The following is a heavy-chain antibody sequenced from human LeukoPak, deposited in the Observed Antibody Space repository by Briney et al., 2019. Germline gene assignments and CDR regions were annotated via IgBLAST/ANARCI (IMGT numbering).Heavy chain of an antibody. CDR2: INYSGST. D-gene: IGHD3-16*01. CDR1: GGSIRNDY. Sequence: PSETLSLTRAVSGGSIRNDYWSWIRQPPGKGLEWIAYINYSGSTNYNPSLESRVTISVDTSKNLFSLKFTSVTAADTAVYYYARHRPGERRFDPWGQGTLVTVSS. CDR3: ARHRPGERRFDP. J-gene: IGHJ5*02. V-gene: IGHV4-59*08.